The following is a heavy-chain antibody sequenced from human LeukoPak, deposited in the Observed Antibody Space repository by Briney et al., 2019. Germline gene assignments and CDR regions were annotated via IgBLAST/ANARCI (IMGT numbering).Heavy chain of an antibody. D-gene: IGHD6-13*01. V-gene: IGHV3-21*01. CDR3: ARVWGIAAAGKYYFDY. CDR1: GFTFSSYS. Sequence: GGSLRLSCAASGFTFSSYSMNWVRQAPGKGLEWVSSISSSSSYIYYADSVKGRFTISRDNAKNSLYLQVNSLRAEDTAVYYCARVWGIAAAGKYYFDYWGQGTLVTVSS. CDR2: ISSSSSYI. J-gene: IGHJ4*02.